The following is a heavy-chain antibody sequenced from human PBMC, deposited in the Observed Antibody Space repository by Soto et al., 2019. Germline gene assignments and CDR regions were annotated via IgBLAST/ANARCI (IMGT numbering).Heavy chain of an antibody. CDR2: IIPIFGTA. D-gene: IGHD3-22*01. CDR3: ARALYYYDSSGADNYYYGMDF. CDR1: GGTFSSYA. Sequence: SVKVSCKASGGTFSSYAISWVRQAPGQGLEWMGGIIPIFGTANYAQKFQGRVTITADESTSTAYMGLSSLRSEDTAVYYCARALYYYDSSGADNYYYGMDFWGQGTTVTAP. J-gene: IGHJ6*02. V-gene: IGHV1-69*13.